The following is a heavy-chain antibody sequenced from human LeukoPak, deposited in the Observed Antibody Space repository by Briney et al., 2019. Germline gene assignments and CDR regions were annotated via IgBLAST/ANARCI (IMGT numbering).Heavy chain of an antibody. CDR3: ARGEWSSSPFDY. CDR2: ISSSSSYI. J-gene: IGHJ4*02. D-gene: IGHD6-6*01. Sequence: GGSLRLSCAASGFTFSSYSMNWVRQAPGKGLEWVSFISSSSSYIYYTDSVKGRFTISRDNAKNSLYLQLNSLRAEDTALYYCARGEWSSSPFDYWGQGTLGTVSS. CDR1: GFTFSSYS. V-gene: IGHV3-21*01.